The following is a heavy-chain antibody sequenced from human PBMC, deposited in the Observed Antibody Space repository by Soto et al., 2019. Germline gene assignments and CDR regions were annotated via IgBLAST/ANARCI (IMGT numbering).Heavy chain of an antibody. J-gene: IGHJ5*02. D-gene: IGHD4-4*01. CDR3: ARSSNDYSTTGLGCFDP. CDR2: IYYSGRT. CDR1: GGSISSGSYY. V-gene: IGHV4-39*01. Sequence: QLQLQESGPGLVKPSETLSLTCTVSGGSISSGSYYWGWIRQPPGKGLEWIGSIYYSGRTYYNPSRKSRVTISVDPSKNQFSLKLSSVTAADTAVYYCARSSNDYSTTGLGCFDPWGQGTLVTVSS.